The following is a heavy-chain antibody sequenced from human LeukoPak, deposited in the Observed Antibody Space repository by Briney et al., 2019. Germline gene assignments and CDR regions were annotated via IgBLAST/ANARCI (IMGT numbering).Heavy chain of an antibody. V-gene: IGHV3-23*01. CDR3: AKTGYSSSWYIPGFDY. CDR2: ISGSGGST. Sequence: GGSLGLSCAASGFTFSSYAMSWVRQAPGKGLEWVSAISGSGGSTYYADSVKGRFTISRDNSKNTLYLQMNSLRAEDTAVYYCAKTGYSSSWYIPGFDYWGQGTLVTVSS. D-gene: IGHD6-13*01. J-gene: IGHJ4*02. CDR1: GFTFSSYA.